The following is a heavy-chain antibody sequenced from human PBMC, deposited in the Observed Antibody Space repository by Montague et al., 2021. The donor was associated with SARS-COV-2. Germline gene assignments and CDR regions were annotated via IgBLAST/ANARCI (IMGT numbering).Heavy chain of an antibody. CDR1: GVSISSHY. D-gene: IGHD3-16*01. J-gene: IGHJ2*01. CDR2: FAHSGDT. Sequence: SETLSLTCSVSGVSISSHYWTWIRQPPVKGLEWIGNFAHSGDTKYNPSLTSRATISVDTSKNQLALKLHSVTAADTAVYYCAREFRIELWQTNWYFGLWGRGTLVTVAS. CDR3: AREFRIELWQTNWYFGL. V-gene: IGHV4-59*11.